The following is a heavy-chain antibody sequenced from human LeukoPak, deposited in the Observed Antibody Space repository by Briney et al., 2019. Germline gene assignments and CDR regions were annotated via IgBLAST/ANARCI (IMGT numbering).Heavy chain of an antibody. V-gene: IGHV1-2*02. D-gene: IGHD1-7*01. J-gene: IGHJ4*02. CDR2: INPNSGGT. Sequence: ASVTVSCKASGYSFTGYYIHWVRQAPGQGLEWMGWINPNSGGTKYAQMFQGRVTMTRDTSISTVYLELSRLKSDDTAVYFCARDYWNYGGYFDYWGQGTPVTVSS. CDR1: GYSFTGYY. CDR3: ARDYWNYGGYFDY.